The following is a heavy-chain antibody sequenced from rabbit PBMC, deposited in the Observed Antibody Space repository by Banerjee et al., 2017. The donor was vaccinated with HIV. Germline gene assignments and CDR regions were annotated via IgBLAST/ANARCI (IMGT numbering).Heavy chain of an antibody. D-gene: IGHD8-1*01. Sequence: QEQLEESGGGLVKPEGSLTLTCKASGFDFSSSFWISWVRQAPGKGLEWIACIYTGSIITYYASWAKGRFTISKTSSTTVTLQMTSLTAADTATYFCARGYAGSSYRYSLWGQGTLVTVS. CDR3: ARGYAGSSYRYSL. CDR2: IYTGSIIT. J-gene: IGHJ3*01. CDR1: GFDFSSSFW. V-gene: IGHV1S45*01.